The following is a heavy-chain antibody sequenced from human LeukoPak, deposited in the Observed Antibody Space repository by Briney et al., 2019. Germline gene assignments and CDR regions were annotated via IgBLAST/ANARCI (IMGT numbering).Heavy chain of an antibody. V-gene: IGHV3-23*01. Sequence: LSLTCAVSGGSISSGGYSWSWVRQAPGKGLEWVSAISGSGGSTYYADSVKGRFTISRDNSKNTLYLQMNSLRAEDTAVYYCAKDSYSSSSDWGQGTLVTVSS. J-gene: IGHJ4*02. CDR3: AKDSYSSSSD. CDR1: GGSISSGGYS. D-gene: IGHD6-6*01. CDR2: ISGSGGST.